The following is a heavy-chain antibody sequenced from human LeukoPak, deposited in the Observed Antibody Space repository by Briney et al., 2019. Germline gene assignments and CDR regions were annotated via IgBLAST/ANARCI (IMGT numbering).Heavy chain of an antibody. D-gene: IGHD1-14*01. Sequence: SETLSLTCTVSGGSISSYYWSWLRQPPGKGLEWIGYIYYSGSTNYNPSLKSRVTISVDTSKNQFSLKLSSVTAADTAVYYCAGGARRVYYYYGMDVWGQGSTVTVS. V-gene: IGHV4-59*01. CDR1: GGSISSYY. CDR2: IYYSGST. J-gene: IGHJ6*02. CDR3: AGGARRVYYYYGMDV.